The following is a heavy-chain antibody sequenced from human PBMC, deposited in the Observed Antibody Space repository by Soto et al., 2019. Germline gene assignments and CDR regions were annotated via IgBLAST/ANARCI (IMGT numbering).Heavy chain of an antibody. J-gene: IGHJ4*02. Sequence: GGSLRLSCAASGFTFSSYAMHWVRQAPGKGLEWVAVISYDGSNKDYADSVKGRFTISRDNFKNTLYLQMNSLRAEDTAVYYCARRRHCSSTSCYSMYFDYWGQGTLVTVSS. D-gene: IGHD2-2*01. V-gene: IGHV3-30-3*01. CDR1: GFTFSSYA. CDR2: ISYDGSNK. CDR3: ARRRHCSSTSCYSMYFDY.